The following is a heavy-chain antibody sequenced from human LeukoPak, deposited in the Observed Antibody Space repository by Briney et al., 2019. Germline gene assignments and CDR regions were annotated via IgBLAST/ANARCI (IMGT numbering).Heavy chain of an antibody. CDR3: ARAENSAWHNFDN. D-gene: IGHD1/OR15-1a*01. Sequence: GGSLRLSCAASGFTFSSYAMSWVRQAPGKGLEWVSAIRGSGGSTYYADSVEGRFTISRDNSKKTLYLQMNSLRADDTAVYYCARAENSAWHNFDNWGQGTLVTVSS. CDR1: GFTFSSYA. J-gene: IGHJ4*02. V-gene: IGHV3-23*01. CDR2: IRGSGGST.